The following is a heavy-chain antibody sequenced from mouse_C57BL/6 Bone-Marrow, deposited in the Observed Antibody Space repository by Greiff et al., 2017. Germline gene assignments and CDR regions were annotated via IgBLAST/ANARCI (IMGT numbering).Heavy chain of an antibody. D-gene: IGHD2-1*01. CDR3: ARPDYGNDWYFDV. J-gene: IGHJ1*03. CDR1: GYTFTSYW. Sequence: VQLQQPGAELVKPGASVKMSCKASGYTFTSYWITWVKQRPGQGLEWIGDIYPGSGSTNYNEKFKSKATLTVDTSSSTAYMQLSSLTSEDSAVYYCARPDYGNDWYFDVWGTGTTVTVSS. CDR2: IYPGSGST. V-gene: IGHV1-55*01.